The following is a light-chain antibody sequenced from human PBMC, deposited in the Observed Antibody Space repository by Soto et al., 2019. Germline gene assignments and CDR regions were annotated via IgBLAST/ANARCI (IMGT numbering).Light chain of an antibody. CDR3: QQYSSSPQT. Sequence: EIVLTQSPGTLSLSPGEGATRSCRASQSISSNFLAWYQQKRGQAPRLLIYGASSKATGVPDRFYGTGSGTDFTLTISRLEPEDFAVYYCQQYSSSPQTFGQGTKVDIK. J-gene: IGKJ1*01. CDR2: GAS. CDR1: QSISSNF. V-gene: IGKV3-20*01.